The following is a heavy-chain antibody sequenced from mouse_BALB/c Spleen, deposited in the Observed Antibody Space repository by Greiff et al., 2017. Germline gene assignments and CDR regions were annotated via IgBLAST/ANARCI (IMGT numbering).Heavy chain of an antibody. Sequence: VQLQQSGAELAKPGASVKMSCKASGYTFTSYWMHWVKQRPGQGLEWIGYINPSTGYTEYNQKFKDKATLTADKSSSTAYMQLSSLTSEDSAVYYCARGGYEAMDYWGQGTSVTVSS. CDR2: INPSTGYT. CDR1: GYTFTSYW. J-gene: IGHJ4*01. V-gene: IGHV1-7*01. CDR3: ARGGYEAMDY. D-gene: IGHD2-14*01.